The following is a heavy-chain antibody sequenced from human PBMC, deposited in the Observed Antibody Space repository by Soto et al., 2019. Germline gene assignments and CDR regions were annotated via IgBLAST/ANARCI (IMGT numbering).Heavy chain of an antibody. V-gene: IGHV3-33*01. Sequence: PGGSLRLSCAASGITFSNYGMHWIRQAPGKGLEWVTIIWFDGSNKWYADSVKGRFIISRDDSKNMVYLQMNSLRVDDTAIYYCARANTSPFDYWGRGTLVTVS. CDR1: GITFSNYG. J-gene: IGHJ4*02. CDR3: ARANTSPFDY. CDR2: IWFDGSNK.